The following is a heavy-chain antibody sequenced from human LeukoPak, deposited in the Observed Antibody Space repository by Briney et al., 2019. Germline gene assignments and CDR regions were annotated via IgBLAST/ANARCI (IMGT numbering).Heavy chain of an antibody. CDR1: GASITSYY. J-gene: IGHJ4*02. D-gene: IGHD6-19*01. CDR3: ARFGSGWWYDDY. CDR2: IYHTGNI. Sequence: PSETLSLTCAVSGASITSYYWTWIRQPPGKGLEWIGYIYHTGNIKYNPSLNSRVTISIDTSKNQFSLKLSSVTAADTAVYYCARFGSGWWYDDYWSQGTLVTVSS. V-gene: IGHV4-59*01.